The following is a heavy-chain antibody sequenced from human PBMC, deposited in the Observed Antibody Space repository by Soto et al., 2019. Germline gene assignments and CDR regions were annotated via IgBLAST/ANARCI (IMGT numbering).Heavy chain of an antibody. CDR1: GFTFSSYG. V-gene: IGHV3-33*03. J-gene: IGHJ6*02. D-gene: IGHD3-3*01. Sequence: GGSLRLSCAASGFTFSSYGMHWVRQAPGKGLEWVAVIWYDGSNKYYADSVKGRFTISRDNSKNSLFLQMNRLRAEDTAVYYCAKSSNTWYYDFWSGYSDYYYYGMDVWAQGTTVTVSS. CDR3: AKSSNTWYYDFWSGYSDYYYYGMDV. CDR2: IWYDGSNK.